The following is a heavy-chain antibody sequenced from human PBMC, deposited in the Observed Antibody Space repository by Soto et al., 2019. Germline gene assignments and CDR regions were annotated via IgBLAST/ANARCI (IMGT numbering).Heavy chain of an antibody. D-gene: IGHD2-2*01. CDR2: THPGHSET. CDR3: ARHSSTPVRAPMKY. CDR1: GYTFTNYW. V-gene: IGHV5-51*01. Sequence: PGESLKISCKGSGYTFTNYWIGWVRQMPGRGLEWMGITHPGHSETKYSPSFEGQVTISADRSTRTAYLHWSSLKASDAATYFCARHSSTPVRAPMKYWGQGTLVTVSS. J-gene: IGHJ4*02.